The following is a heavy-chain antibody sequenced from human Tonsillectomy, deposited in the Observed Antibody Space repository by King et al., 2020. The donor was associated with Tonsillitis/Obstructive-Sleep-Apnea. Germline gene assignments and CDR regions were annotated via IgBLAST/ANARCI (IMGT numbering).Heavy chain of an antibody. V-gene: IGHV4-39*01. CDR3: ARRGSSSWGSLKFFDY. Sequence: QLKESGPGLVKPSETLSLTCTVSGGSISSSSYYWGWIRQPPGQGLECIGSIYYRGSPYYNPSLKSRVTITVDTSKNQFSLKLSSVTAADTAVYYCARRGSSSWGSLKFFDYWGQGTLVTVSS. J-gene: IGHJ4*02. CDR1: GGSISSSSYY. D-gene: IGHD6-13*01. CDR2: IYYRGSP.